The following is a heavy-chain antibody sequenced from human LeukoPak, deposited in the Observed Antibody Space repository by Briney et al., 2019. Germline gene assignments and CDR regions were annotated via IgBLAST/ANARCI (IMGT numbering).Heavy chain of an antibody. CDR3: VKDGPGVYDY. Sequence: GGSLRLSCSASGFTLSTSAMHWVRQAPGKRLEYVSSINSNGGSTYQADSVKGRFTISRDNSKNTLYLQMSSLRDEDTAVYYCVKDGPGVYDYWGQGTLVTVSS. CDR2: INSNGGST. J-gene: IGHJ4*02. D-gene: IGHD1-14*01. CDR1: GFTLSTSA. V-gene: IGHV3-64D*09.